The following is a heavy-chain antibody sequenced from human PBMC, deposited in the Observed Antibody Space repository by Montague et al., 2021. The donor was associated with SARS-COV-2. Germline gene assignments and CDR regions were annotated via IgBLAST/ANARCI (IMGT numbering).Heavy chain of an antibody. Sequence: SETLSLTCTVSGGSLSGYYWNWIRQPPGKGLEWTGYVYYRGSTSYNPSLKSRVTISVDTTKNQFSLRLSSVTAADTAVYYCARGAADGYNSRGDVFDIWGQGTMVTVSS. D-gene: IGHD5-24*01. V-gene: IGHV4-59*01. CDR1: GGSLSGYY. J-gene: IGHJ3*02. CDR3: ARGAADGYNSRGDVFDI. CDR2: VYYRGST.